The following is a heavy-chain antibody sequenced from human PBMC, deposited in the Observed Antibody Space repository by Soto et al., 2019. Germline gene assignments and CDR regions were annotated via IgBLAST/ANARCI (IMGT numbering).Heavy chain of an antibody. CDR1: GGTFSSYA. Sequence: ASVKVSCKASGGTFSSYAISWVRQAPGQGLEWMGGIIPIFGTANYAQKFQGRVTITADESTSTAYMELSSLRSEDTAVYYCARGGSGIAVAGTPPADFDYWGQGTLVTVA. CDR3: ARGGSGIAVAGTPPADFDY. D-gene: IGHD6-19*01. CDR2: IIPIFGTA. J-gene: IGHJ4*02. V-gene: IGHV1-69*13.